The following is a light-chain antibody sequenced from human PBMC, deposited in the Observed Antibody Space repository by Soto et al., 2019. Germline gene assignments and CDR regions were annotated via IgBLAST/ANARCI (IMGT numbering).Light chain of an antibody. CDR3: QQYDNLPIT. CDR2: DAS. J-gene: IGKJ5*01. V-gene: IGKV1-33*01. Sequence: DIQMTQSPSSLSASVGDRVSITCQASQDISNYLNWYQQKPGKAPKLLIYDASNLETRVPTRFSGSGSGTDFTFTIRSLQPEDIATYYCQQYDNLPITFGQGTRLEIK. CDR1: QDISNY.